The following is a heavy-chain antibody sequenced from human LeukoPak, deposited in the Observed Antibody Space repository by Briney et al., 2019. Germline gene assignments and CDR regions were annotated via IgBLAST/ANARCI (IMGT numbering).Heavy chain of an antibody. D-gene: IGHD1-26*01. Sequence: PGGSLRLSCAASGFTFSDYYMTWVRQAPGKGLERVSYISSSSNTVYYADSVKGRLTVSRDNANNSLFVQMTNLRAEDTAVYYCARRAVGATSFDYWGQGTLVTVSS. CDR2: ISSSSNTV. J-gene: IGHJ4*02. V-gene: IGHV3-11*04. CDR3: ARRAVGATSFDY. CDR1: GFTFSDYY.